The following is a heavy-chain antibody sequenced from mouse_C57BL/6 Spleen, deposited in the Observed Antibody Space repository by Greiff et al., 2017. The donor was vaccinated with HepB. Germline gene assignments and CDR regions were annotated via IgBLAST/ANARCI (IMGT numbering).Heavy chain of an antibody. D-gene: IGHD2-2*01. CDR3: ARREVTTYAMDY. CDR1: GYSITSGYY. V-gene: IGHV3-6*01. CDR2: ISYDGSN. J-gene: IGHJ4*01. Sequence: EVKLVESGPGLVKPSQSLSLTCSVTGYSITSGYYWNWIRQFPGNKLEWMGYISYDGSNNYNPSLKNRISITRDTSKNQFFLKLNSVTTEDTATYYCARREVTTYAMDYWGQGTSVTVSS.